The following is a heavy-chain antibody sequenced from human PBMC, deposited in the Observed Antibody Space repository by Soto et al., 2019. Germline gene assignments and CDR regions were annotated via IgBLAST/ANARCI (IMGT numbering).Heavy chain of an antibody. CDR3: AKCRDPRFDY. J-gene: IGHJ4*02. CDR2: IGATGSNT. V-gene: IGHV3-23*01. CDR1: GFTFNSNS. Sequence: EVQLLESGGDLVQPGGSLRLSCAASGFTFNSNSMSWVRQAPGKGLEWVSSIGATGSNTFYADSVKGRFTISRDNSKSTVSLQMNSLGAEDTAVYYCAKCRDPRFDYWGQGALVTVSS.